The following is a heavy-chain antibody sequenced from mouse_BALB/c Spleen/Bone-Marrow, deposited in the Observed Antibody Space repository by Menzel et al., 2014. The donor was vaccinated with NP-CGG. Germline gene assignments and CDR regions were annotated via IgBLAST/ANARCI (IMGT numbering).Heavy chain of an antibody. V-gene: IGHV1S81*02. CDR1: GYTFTSYW. Sequence: VQLQQSGAELVKPGASVKLSCKASGYTFTSYWMHWVKQRPGQGLEWIGEINPSNGRTYYNEKFKSKATLTVDKSSSTAYMQLSSLTSEDSAVYYCARGGFDYWGQGTTLTVSS. CDR2: INPSNGRT. J-gene: IGHJ2*01. CDR3: ARGGFDY.